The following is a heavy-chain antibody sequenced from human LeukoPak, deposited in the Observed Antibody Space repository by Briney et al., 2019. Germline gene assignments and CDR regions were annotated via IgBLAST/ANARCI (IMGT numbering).Heavy chain of an antibody. Sequence: SETLSLTCTVSGGSISSYYWSWIRQPPGKGLEWIGYIYYSGSTNYNPSLKSRVTISVDTSKNQFSLKLSSVTAADTAVYYCARLDTYYYDTTPTYAFDIWGQETLVTVSS. J-gene: IGHJ3*02. D-gene: IGHD3-22*01. CDR3: ARLDTYYYDTTPTYAFDI. CDR1: GGSISSYY. V-gene: IGHV4-59*01. CDR2: IYYSGST.